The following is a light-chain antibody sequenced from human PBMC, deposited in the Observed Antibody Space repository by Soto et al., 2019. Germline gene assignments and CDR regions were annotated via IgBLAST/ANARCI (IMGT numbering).Light chain of an antibody. CDR1: SSDIGGYNY. CDR2: EVS. V-gene: IGLV2-14*01. J-gene: IGLJ1*01. Sequence: QSALTQPASVSGSPGQSITISCTGTSSDIGGYNYVSWYQQHPGKAPKLMIFEVSNRPSGVSNRFSGSKSGNTASLTLSGLQAEDEADYYCSSYTSSSTLFGTGTKLTVL. CDR3: SSYTSSSTL.